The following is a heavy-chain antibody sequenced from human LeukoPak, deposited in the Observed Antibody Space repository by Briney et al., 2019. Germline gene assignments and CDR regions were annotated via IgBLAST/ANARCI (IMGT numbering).Heavy chain of an antibody. CDR3: AKAGPLGGCSSTSCPPHYSY. J-gene: IGHJ4*02. CDR2: INLGGST. Sequence: SETLSLTCAVYGTSLSGYYWTWIRQTPGKGLEWIGAINLGGSTTYNPSLKRRVTISQDTSKNQSSLRLKSVTAADTAVYYCAKAGPLGGCSSTSCPPHYSYWGQGNLVTVSS. D-gene: IGHD2-2*01. CDR1: GTSLSGYY. V-gene: IGHV4-34*01.